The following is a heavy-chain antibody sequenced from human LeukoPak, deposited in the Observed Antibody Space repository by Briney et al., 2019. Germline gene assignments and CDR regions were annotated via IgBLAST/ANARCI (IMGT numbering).Heavy chain of an antibody. CDR2: ISTYNGDI. CDR1: GYTFNTYG. D-gene: IGHD6-25*01. J-gene: IGHJ4*02. CDR3: LRDAQRPRLTPDY. V-gene: IGHV1-18*01. Sequence: ASVKVSCKASGYTFNTYGISWVRQAPGQGVEWMGWISTYNGDINYVQNLQGRVTMTTDTSTSTAYMELMSLRSDDTAVYYCLRDAQRPRLTPDYWGQGTLVTVSS.